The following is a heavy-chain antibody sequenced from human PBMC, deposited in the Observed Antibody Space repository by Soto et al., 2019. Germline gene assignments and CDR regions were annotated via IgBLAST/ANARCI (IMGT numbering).Heavy chain of an antibody. CDR3: GRLEAVAGTKVVYGMDV. D-gene: IGHD6-19*01. V-gene: IGHV5-10-1*01. J-gene: IGHJ6*02. CDR1: GYSFTSYW. Sequence: PGESLKISCKGSGYSFTSYWISWLRQMPGKGLEWMGSIDPSDSYTTYSPSFQGHVTISADKSISTAYLQWSSLKASDTAMYYCGRLEAVAGTKVVYGMDVWGQGTKVTVSS. CDR2: IDPSDSYT.